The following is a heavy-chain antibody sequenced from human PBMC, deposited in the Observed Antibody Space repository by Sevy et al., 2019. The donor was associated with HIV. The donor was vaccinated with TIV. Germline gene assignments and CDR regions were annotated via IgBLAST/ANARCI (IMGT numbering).Heavy chain of an antibody. CDR1: GVTFSSYA. D-gene: IGHD2-2*01. Sequence: ASVKVSCKASGVTFSSYAISWVRQAPGQGLEWMGGIIPIFGTANYAQKFQGRVTITADESTSTAYMELSSLRSEDTAVYYCARGVCSSTSCSVLNWFDPWGHGTLVTVSS. V-gene: IGHV1-69*13. CDR2: IIPIFGTA. CDR3: ARGVCSSTSCSVLNWFDP. J-gene: IGHJ5*02.